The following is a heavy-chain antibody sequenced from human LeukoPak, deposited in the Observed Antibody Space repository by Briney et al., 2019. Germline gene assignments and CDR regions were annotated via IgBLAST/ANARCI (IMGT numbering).Heavy chain of an antibody. V-gene: IGHV3-74*01. CDR1: GFTFSSYW. J-gene: IGHJ3*02. CDR2: INSDGSST. CDR3: ARDPIYSSGWYEPGDAFDI. Sequence: PGGSLRLSCAASGFTFSSYWMHWVRQAPGKGLVWVSRINSDGSSTSYADSVKGRFTISRDNAKNTLYLQMNSLRAEDTAVYYCARDPIYSSGWYEPGDAFDIWGQGTMVTVSS. D-gene: IGHD6-19*01.